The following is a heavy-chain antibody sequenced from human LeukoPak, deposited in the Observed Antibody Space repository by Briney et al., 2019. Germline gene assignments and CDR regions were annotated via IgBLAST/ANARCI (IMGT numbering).Heavy chain of an antibody. J-gene: IGHJ3*02. D-gene: IGHD4-23*01. V-gene: IGHV1-46*01. CDR1: GYTFSSNY. CDR3: ARVPTVVTLDAFDI. Sequence: ASVKVSWKASGYTFSSNYMHWVRQAPGQGLEGMGVIDPSGGGTSYAQKFQGRVTLTRDMSTSTVYMALSSLRSEDTAVYYCARVPTVVTLDAFDIWGQGTMVTVSS. CDR2: IDPSGGGT.